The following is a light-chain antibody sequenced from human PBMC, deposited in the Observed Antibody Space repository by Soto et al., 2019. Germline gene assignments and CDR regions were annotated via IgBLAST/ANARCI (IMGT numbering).Light chain of an antibody. CDR1: QSVSSNY. CDR3: QQRSIWPPWT. V-gene: IGKV3D-20*02. Sequence: EIVWTQTPGTVSCRAGERVTVACVASQSVSSNYLAWYQQKPGQAPRLLIYGTSNRATGIPDRFSGSGSGTDFSLTISSLEPADFAIYYCQQRSIWPPWTFGQGTKVDIK. CDR2: GTS. J-gene: IGKJ1*01.